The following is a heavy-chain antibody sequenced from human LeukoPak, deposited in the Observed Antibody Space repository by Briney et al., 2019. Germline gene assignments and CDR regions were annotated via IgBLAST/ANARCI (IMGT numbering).Heavy chain of an antibody. CDR2: VNPNSGNT. D-gene: IGHD3-22*01. J-gene: IGHJ4*02. CDR3: ARRSDDYDSSAYYH. V-gene: IGHV1-8*01. Sequence: ASVKVSCKASGYTFTSYDINWVRQATGQGLEWMGWVNPNSGNTGYAQKFQGRVTMTMDPSISTAYMELSSLRSEDTAVYYCARRSDDYDSSAYYHWGQGTLVSVSS. CDR1: GYTFTSYD.